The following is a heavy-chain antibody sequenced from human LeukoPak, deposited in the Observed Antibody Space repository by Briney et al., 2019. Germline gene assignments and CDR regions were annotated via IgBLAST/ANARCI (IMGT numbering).Heavy chain of an antibody. Sequence: GGSLRLSCAASGFTFDDYTMHWVRQAPGKGLEWVSLISWDGGSTYYADSVKGRFTISRDNSKNSLYLQMNSLRTEDTALYYCAKDGILTGYSPNPNYYYYMDVWGKGTTVTVSS. D-gene: IGHD3-9*01. CDR1: GFTFDDYT. V-gene: IGHV3-43*01. J-gene: IGHJ6*03. CDR2: ISWDGGST. CDR3: AKDGILTGYSPNPNYYYYMDV.